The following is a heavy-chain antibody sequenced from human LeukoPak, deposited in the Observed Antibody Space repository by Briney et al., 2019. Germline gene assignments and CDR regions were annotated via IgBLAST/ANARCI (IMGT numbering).Heavy chain of an antibody. CDR2: ISAYNGNT. Sequence: GASVKVSCKASGYAFTSYGISWVRQAPGQGLEWMGWISAYNGNTNYAQKLQGRVTMTTDTSTSTAYMELRSLRSDDTAVYYCARDRVAFVPAAILSWDYYGSGSPSFDYWGQGTLVTVSS. CDR3: ARDRVAFVPAAILSWDYYGSGSPSFDY. CDR1: GYAFTSYG. V-gene: IGHV1-18*01. J-gene: IGHJ4*02. D-gene: IGHD3-10*01.